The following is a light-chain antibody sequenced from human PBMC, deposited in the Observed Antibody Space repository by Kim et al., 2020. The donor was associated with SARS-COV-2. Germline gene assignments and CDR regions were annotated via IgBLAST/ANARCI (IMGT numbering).Light chain of an antibody. Sequence: SVTPKEKVTIPCRASPSIGSSLHWYQQKPDQSPKLLIKYVSQSISGVPSRFSGSGSGTDFTLTINSLEAEDAAVYYCHQTNSLRYTFGQETKLEIK. V-gene: IGKV6D-21*02. CDR1: PSIGSS. CDR2: YVS. J-gene: IGKJ2*01. CDR3: HQTNSLRYT.